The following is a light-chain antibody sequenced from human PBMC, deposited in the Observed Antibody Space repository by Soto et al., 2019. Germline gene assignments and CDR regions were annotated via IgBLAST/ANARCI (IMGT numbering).Light chain of an antibody. J-gene: IGKJ3*01. CDR1: QGISNY. CDR2: AAS. V-gene: IGKV1-27*01. CDR3: QKYNSVPRT. Sequence: DLQMTQSPSSLSASVGDRVTITCRASQGISNYLAWYQQKPGKVPKLLIYAASTLQSGVPSRFSGSGSGTEFTLTISSLQPEDVAIYYCQKYNSVPRTFGPGTKVDIK.